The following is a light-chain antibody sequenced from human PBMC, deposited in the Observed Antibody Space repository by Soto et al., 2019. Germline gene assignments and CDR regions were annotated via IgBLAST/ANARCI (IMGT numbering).Light chain of an antibody. CDR3: QEFGSSPIT. V-gene: IGKV3-20*01. CDR2: GAS. CDR1: QSVSSSY. Sequence: EIVLTQSPGTLSLSPGEGATLSCRASQSVSSSYLAWYQHKPGQAPRLLLYGASTRATGIPDRFIGSGSGTDFTLTSSRLEPEDFAVYYCQEFGSSPITFGQGTRLDIE. J-gene: IGKJ5*01.